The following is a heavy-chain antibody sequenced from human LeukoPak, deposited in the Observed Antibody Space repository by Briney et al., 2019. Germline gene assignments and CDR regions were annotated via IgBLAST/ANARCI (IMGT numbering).Heavy chain of an antibody. V-gene: IGHV3-7*01. J-gene: IGHJ5*02. CDR3: ARAKEAGFDP. CDR2: IKQDGSEK. CDR1: GFTSSSYW. Sequence: PGGSLRLSCAAPGFTSSSYWMSWVRQAPGKGLEWVANIKQDGSEKYYVDSVKGRFTISRDNAKNSLYLQMNSLRVEDTAVCYCARAKEAGFDPWGQGILVTVSS.